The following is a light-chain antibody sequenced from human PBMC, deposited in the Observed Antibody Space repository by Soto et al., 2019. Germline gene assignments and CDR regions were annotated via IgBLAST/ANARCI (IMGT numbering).Light chain of an antibody. Sequence: EMVMTQSPATLSVSPGERATLSCRASQTVSSNLAWFQQKPGQAPRLLVYGASTRATGVPGRFSGSGSGTEFTLTISNLQSEDFAVYYCQHYNSYSEAFGQGTRLEIK. CDR1: QTVSSN. CDR3: QHYNSYSEA. CDR2: GAS. J-gene: IGKJ5*01. V-gene: IGKV3D-15*01.